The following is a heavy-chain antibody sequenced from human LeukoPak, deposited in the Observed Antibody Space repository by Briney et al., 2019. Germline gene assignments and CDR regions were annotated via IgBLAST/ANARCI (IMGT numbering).Heavy chain of an antibody. CDR2: INPNSGGT. D-gene: IGHD2-21*02. V-gene: IGHV1-2*02. CDR3: AREGGDWVVYGMDV. J-gene: IGHJ6*02. CDR1: GYTFTGYD. Sequence: GSWKVSGKASGYTFTGYDMHGGRQAPGQGLEWMGWINPNSGGTNYAQKFQGRVTITRDKSISTAYMELSRLRSDDTAVYYCAREGGDWVVYGMDVWGQGTTVTVSS.